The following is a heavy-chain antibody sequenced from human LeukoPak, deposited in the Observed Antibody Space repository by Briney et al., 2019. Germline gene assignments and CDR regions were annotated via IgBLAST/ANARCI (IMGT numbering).Heavy chain of an antibody. Sequence: PGGSLRLSCAASGFTFSSYGMHWARQAPGKGLEWVAVIWYDERNKYYTDSVKGRFTISRDNSKNTVYLQMNSLGVEDTAVYYCARGGFSGTFYYFDNWGQGILVTVSS. CDR1: GFTFSSYG. D-gene: IGHD1-26*01. CDR3: ARGGFSGTFYYFDN. CDR2: IWYDERNK. V-gene: IGHV3-33*01. J-gene: IGHJ4*02.